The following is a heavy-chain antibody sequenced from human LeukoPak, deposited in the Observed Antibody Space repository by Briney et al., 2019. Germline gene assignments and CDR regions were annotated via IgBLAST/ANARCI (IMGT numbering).Heavy chain of an antibody. J-gene: IGHJ4*02. Sequence: PGGSLRLSCADSGFTFSSYSMNWVRQAPGKGLEWVSYISSSSSTIYYADSVKGRFTISRDNAKNSLYLQMNSLRAEDTAVYYCAKYYYGSGSPGYWGQGTLVTVSS. D-gene: IGHD3-10*01. CDR1: GFTFSSYS. CDR3: AKYYYGSGSPGY. CDR2: ISSSSSTI. V-gene: IGHV3-48*01.